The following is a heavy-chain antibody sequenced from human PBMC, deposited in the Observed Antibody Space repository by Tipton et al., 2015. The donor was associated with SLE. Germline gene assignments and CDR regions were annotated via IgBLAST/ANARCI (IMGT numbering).Heavy chain of an antibody. J-gene: IGHJ3*02. D-gene: IGHD6-13*01. CDR2: IYSSGRT. Sequence: TLSLPCTVSGGSIISSSYYWGWSRQPPGKGLEWIGSIYSSGRTYYNPSLKSRLTISVDASNNQFSLNLSYVTAADTAIYYCARGRAADGGDVFDIWGQGTLVTVSS. CDR1: GGSIISSSYY. V-gene: IGHV4-39*07. CDR3: ARGRAADGGDVFDI.